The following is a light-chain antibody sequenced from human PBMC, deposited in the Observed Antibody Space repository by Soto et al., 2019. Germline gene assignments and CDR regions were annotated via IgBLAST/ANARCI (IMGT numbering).Light chain of an antibody. Sequence: EIVMTQSPATLSVSPGERATLSCRASQSVSSTLAWYQQKPGQAARLLIYGASTRATGIPARFSGSGSGTEFTLTISSLQSKDFAVDYCQQYNNWPPITFGQGTRLEIK. CDR1: QSVSST. J-gene: IGKJ5*01. CDR3: QQYNNWPPIT. V-gene: IGKV3-15*01. CDR2: GAS.